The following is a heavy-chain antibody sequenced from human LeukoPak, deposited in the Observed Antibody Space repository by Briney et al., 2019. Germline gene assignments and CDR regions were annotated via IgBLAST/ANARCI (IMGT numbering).Heavy chain of an antibody. D-gene: IGHD3-3*01. CDR2: MNPNSGNT. V-gene: IGHV1-8*01. J-gene: IGHJ6*02. Sequence: ASVKVSCKASGYTFTSYDINWVRQATGQGLEWMGWMNPNSGNTGYAQKFQGRFTMTRNTSISTAYMELSSLRSEDTAVYYCARVWSGYYYYYYGMDVWGQGTTVTVSS. CDR3: ARVWSGYYYYYYGMDV. CDR1: GYTFTSYD.